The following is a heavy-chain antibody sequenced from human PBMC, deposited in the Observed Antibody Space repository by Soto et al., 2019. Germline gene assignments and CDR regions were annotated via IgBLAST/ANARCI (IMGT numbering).Heavy chain of an antibody. CDR2: ISGSGGST. Sequence: PGGSLRLSCAASGFTFSSYDMSWVRQAPGKGLEWVSDISGSGGSTYYADSVKGRFTISRDNAKNSLHLQMNSLRDEDTAVYYCAREIQVEGLDYWGQGTLVTVSS. D-gene: IGHD5-18*01. CDR3: AREIQVEGLDY. J-gene: IGHJ4*02. CDR1: GFTFSSYD. V-gene: IGHV3-48*02.